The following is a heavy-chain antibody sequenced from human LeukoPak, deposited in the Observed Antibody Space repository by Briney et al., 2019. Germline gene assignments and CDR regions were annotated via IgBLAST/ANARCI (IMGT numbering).Heavy chain of an antibody. CDR2: IYYSGST. Sequence: PSETLSLTCTVSGGSISSYYWSWIRQPPGKGLEWIGYIYYSGSTNYNPSLKSQVTISVDTSKNQFSLKLSSVTAADTAVYYCARQGSSWYMRTYYFDHWGQGTLVTVSS. D-gene: IGHD6-13*01. V-gene: IGHV4-59*08. CDR3: ARQGSSWYMRTYYFDH. J-gene: IGHJ4*02. CDR1: GGSISSYY.